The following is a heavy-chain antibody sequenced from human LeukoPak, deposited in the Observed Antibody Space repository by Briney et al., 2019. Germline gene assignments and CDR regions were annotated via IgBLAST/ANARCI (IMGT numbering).Heavy chain of an antibody. D-gene: IGHD3-3*01. V-gene: IGHV4-30-4*08. CDR1: GRSISSGDYY. CDR3: ARGRAIFGVVIPEDY. CDR2: IYYSGST. Sequence: SETLSLTCTVSGRSISSGDYYWSWIRQPPGKGLEWIGYIYYSGSTYYNPSLKSRVTISVDTSKNQFSLKLSSVTAADTAVYYCARGRAIFGVVIPEDYWGQGTLVTVSS. J-gene: IGHJ4*02.